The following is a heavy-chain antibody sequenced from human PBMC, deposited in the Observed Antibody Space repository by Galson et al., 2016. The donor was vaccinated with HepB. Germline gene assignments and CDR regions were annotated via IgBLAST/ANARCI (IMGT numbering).Heavy chain of an antibody. Sequence: SLRLSCAASGFTFINYWMSWVRQAPGKGLEWVALIAYDGSDKYYADSVKGRFTISRDNSKNTLFLQMNSLRAEDTAVYYCAKDLGGLEWIPWDWGQGTLVTVSS. CDR2: IAYDGSDK. CDR1: GFTFINYW. D-gene: IGHD3-3*01. V-gene: IGHV3-30*18. J-gene: IGHJ4*02. CDR3: AKDLGGLEWIPWD.